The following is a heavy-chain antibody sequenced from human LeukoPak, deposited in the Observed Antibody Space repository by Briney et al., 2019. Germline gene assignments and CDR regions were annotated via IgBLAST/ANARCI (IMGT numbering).Heavy chain of an antibody. J-gene: IGHJ4*02. CDR1: SGSISSTSSY. CDR3: ARGYYYVSGSYSFFDY. V-gene: IGHV4-39*01. D-gene: IGHD3-10*01. Sequence: PSETLSLTCTVSSGSISSTSSYWGWIRQPPGKGLKCIGNIYYTGTTYYNPSLKSRVTISVDTSKNQFSLKLSSVTAADTAVYYCARGYYYVSGSYSFFDYWGQGTLVTVSS. CDR2: IYYTGTT.